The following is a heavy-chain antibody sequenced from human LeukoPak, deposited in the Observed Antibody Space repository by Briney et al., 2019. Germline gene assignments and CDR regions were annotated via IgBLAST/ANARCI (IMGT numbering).Heavy chain of an antibody. D-gene: IGHD3-22*01. CDR3: ARLSGDYYDSSGYPYFDY. J-gene: IGHJ4*02. CDR2: IYYSGST. V-gene: IGHV4-59*08. Sequence: PSETLSLTCTVSGGSISSYYWSWIRQPPGKGLEWIGHIYYSGSTNYNPSLKSRVTISVDTSKNQFSLKLSSVTAADTAVYYCARLSGDYYDSSGYPYFDYWGQGTLVTVSS. CDR1: GGSISSYY.